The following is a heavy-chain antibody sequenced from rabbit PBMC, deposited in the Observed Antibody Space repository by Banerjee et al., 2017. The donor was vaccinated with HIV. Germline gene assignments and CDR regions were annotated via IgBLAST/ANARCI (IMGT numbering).Heavy chain of an antibody. D-gene: IGHD1-1*01. CDR3: ARGPSSGNGLTYFNL. Sequence: QSLEEAGGDLVKPGASLTLTCTASGFSFSSGYDMCWVRQAPGKGPEWIACIGAGSSGKTYYATWAKGRFTISKTSSTTVTLQMTSLTAADTATYFCARGPSSGNGLTYFNLWGQGTLVTVS. CDR2: IGAGSSGKT. CDR1: GFSFSSGYD. V-gene: IGHV1S40*01. J-gene: IGHJ4*01.